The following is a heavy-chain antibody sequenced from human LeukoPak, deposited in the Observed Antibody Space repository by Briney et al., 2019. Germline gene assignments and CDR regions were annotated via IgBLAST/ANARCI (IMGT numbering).Heavy chain of an antibody. V-gene: IGHV1-18*01. CDR2: ISAYNGST. CDR3: ARAARPYYDFWSGYEDYYYYYMDV. Sequence: ASVKVSCKASGYTFTSYGISWVRQAPGQGLEWMGWISAYNGSTNYAQKLQGRVTMTTDTSTSTAYMELRSLRSDDTAVYYCARAARPYYDFWSGYEDYYYYYMDVWGKGTTVTVSS. CDR1: GYTFTSYG. J-gene: IGHJ6*03. D-gene: IGHD3-3*01.